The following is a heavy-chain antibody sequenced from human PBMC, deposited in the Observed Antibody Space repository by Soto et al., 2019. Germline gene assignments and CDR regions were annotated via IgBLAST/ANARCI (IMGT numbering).Heavy chain of an antibody. Sequence: QVQLVQSGAEVKKPGSSVKVSCKASGGTFSSYAISWVRQAPGQGLEWMGGIIPIFGTAHYAQKFHVRVTTTADKSTSTAYMELSRVRSEDTAVYYCARWGERVTAIPYNYYGMDVWGQWTTVTVSS. CDR1: GGTFSSYA. J-gene: IGHJ6*02. CDR2: IIPIFGTA. V-gene: IGHV1-69*06. D-gene: IGHD2-21*02. CDR3: ARWGERVTAIPYNYYGMDV.